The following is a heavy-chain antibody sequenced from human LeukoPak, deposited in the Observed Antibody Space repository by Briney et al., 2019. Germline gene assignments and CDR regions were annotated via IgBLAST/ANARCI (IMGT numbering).Heavy chain of an antibody. J-gene: IGHJ4*02. CDR3: ARGRYYFDY. CDR1: GGSISSYY. D-gene: IGHD1-14*01. CDR2: IYYSGST. V-gene: IGHV4-59*01. Sequence: SATLSLTCTVSGGSISSYYWSWIRQPPGKGLEWIGYIYYSGSTNYNPSLKSRVTISVDTSKTQFFLKLSSVTAADTAVYYCARGRYYFDYWGQGTLVTVSS.